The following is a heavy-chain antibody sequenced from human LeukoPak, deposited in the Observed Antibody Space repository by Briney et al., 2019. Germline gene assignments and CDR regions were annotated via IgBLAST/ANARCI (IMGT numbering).Heavy chain of an antibody. V-gene: IGHV1-2*02. J-gene: IGHJ4*02. D-gene: IGHD2-15*01. Sequence: ASVKVSCKASGYTFTGYNMHWVRQAPGQGLEWMGWINPNNGATNYAQKFQGRVTMTRDTSISTAYMELSRLTSDDTAVYYCAAPGGSLDYWGQGILVTVSS. CDR2: INPNNGAT. CDR3: AAPGGSLDY. CDR1: GYTFTGYN.